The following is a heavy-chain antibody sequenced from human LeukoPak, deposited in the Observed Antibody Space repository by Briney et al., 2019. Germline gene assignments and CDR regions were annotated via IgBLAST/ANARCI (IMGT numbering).Heavy chain of an antibody. V-gene: IGHV3-48*01. CDR3: AKTMAHTYYYVPEQFDP. CDR2: ITNSGNSK. Sequence: GGSLRLSCAASEFTFSSYSMNWVRQAPGKGLEWVSYITNSGNSKSYADSVKGRFTISRDNSKNTLYLQMNSLRAEDTAVYYCAKTMAHTYYYVPEQFDPWGQGTLVTVSS. J-gene: IGHJ5*02. D-gene: IGHD3-10*02. CDR1: EFTFSSYS.